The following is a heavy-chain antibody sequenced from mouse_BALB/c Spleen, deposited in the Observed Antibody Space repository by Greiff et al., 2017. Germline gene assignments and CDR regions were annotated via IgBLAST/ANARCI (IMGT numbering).Heavy chain of an antibody. CDR1: GYTFTSYY. D-gene: IGHD4-1*01. CDR3: ASSSNWDRFAY. Sequence: QVQLQQSGPELVKPGASVRISCKASGYTFTSYYIHWVKQRPGQGLEWIGWIYPGNVNTKYNEKFKGKATLTADKSSSTAYMQLSSLTSEDSAVYFCASSSNWDRFAYWGQGTLVTVSA. CDR2: IYPGNVNT. J-gene: IGHJ3*01. V-gene: IGHV1S56*01.